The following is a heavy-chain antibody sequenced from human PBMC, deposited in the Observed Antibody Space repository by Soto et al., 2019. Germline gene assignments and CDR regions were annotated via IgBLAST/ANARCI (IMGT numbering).Heavy chain of an antibody. J-gene: IGHJ2*01. D-gene: IGHD4-17*01. CDR3: ASEVIPLTTDWYFDL. Sequence: QLQLRESGPGLVKPSETLSLTCTVSGGSISGGVGGLYYWSWIRQPPGKGLEWIGDIYDSGSTYYNPSLKTRVTISVDTSKNQVSLRLSSVTAADTAVYYCASEVIPLTTDWYFDLWGRGTLVTVSS. CDR2: IYDSGST. V-gene: IGHV4-30-4*01. CDR1: GGSISGGVGGLYY.